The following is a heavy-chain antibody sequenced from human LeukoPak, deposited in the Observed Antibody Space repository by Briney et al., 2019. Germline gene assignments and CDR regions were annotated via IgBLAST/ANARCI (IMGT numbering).Heavy chain of an antibody. V-gene: IGHV3-30-3*01. Sequence: PGGSLRLSCAASGFTFSSYAMHWVRQAPGKGLEWVAVMSYDGSNKYYADSVKGRFTISRDNSKNTLYLQMNSLRAEDTAVYYCARDLGYGSGSFYYYYGMDVWGQGTTVTVSS. CDR1: GFTFSSYA. CDR2: MSYDGSNK. CDR3: ARDLGYGSGSFYYYYGMDV. D-gene: IGHD3-10*01. J-gene: IGHJ6*02.